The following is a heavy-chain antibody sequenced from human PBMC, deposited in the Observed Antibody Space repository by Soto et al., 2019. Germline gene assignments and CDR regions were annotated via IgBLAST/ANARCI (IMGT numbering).Heavy chain of an antibody. CDR1: GGTFSSYA. J-gene: IGHJ3*02. CDR2: IIPIFGTA. Sequence: QVQLVQSGAEVKKPGSSVKVSCKASGGTFSSYAISWVRQAPGQGLEWMGGIIPIFGTANYAQKFQGRVTITADESTSTAYMELSSLRYEDTAVYYCARESSNYYDYVWGSYRPAAFDIWGQGTMVTVSS. D-gene: IGHD3-16*02. CDR3: ARESSNYYDYVWGSYRPAAFDI. V-gene: IGHV1-69*01.